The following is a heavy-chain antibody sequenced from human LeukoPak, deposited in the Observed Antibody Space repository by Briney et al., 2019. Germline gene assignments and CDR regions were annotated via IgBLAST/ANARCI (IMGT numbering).Heavy chain of an antibody. V-gene: IGHV1-2*02. CDR3: ARGDCSVNGCDRGNWFDP. D-gene: IGHD2-15*01. CDR1: AYTFTVYY. J-gene: IGHJ5*02. CDR2: ISPNSGGT. Sequence: ASVKVSCTSSAYTFTVYYIHWVRQAPGQGLEWMGWISPNSGGTKYAQSFQGRVTMTRDTSSNTAHMELSRLRSEDTAVYYCARGDCSVNGCDRGNWFDPWGQGTLVTVSS.